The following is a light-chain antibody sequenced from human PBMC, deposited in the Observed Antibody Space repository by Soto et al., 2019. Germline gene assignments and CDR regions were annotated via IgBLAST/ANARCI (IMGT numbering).Light chain of an antibody. CDR1: SGSIANND. V-gene: IGLV6-57*04. J-gene: IGLJ2*01. CDR2: ENH. CDR3: QSYDSSTVV. Sequence: NFMLTQPHSVSEYPGKTVTISCTRSSGSIANNDVQWYQQRPGSAPTTVIYENHQRPSGVPDRFSGSTDGSSNSASLTISGLQTEDEADYSCQSYDSSTVVFGEGTKLTVL.